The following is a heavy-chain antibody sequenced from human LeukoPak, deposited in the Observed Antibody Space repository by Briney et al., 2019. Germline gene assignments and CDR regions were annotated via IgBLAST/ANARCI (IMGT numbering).Heavy chain of an antibody. CDR1: GFTLDDYA. CDR2: ISWNSGSI. D-gene: IGHD6-13*01. V-gene: IGHV3-9*03. J-gene: IGHJ3*02. Sequence: QPGRSLRLSCAASGFTLDDYAMHWVRQAPGKGLEWVSGISWNSGSIGYADSVKGRFTISRDNAKNSLYLQMNSLRAEDMALYYCAKNLLRNTAAGKSDAFDIWGQGTMVTVSS. CDR3: AKNLLRNTAAGKSDAFDI.